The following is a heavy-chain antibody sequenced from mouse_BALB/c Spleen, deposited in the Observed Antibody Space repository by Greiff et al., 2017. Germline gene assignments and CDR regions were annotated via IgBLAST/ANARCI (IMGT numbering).Heavy chain of an antibody. J-gene: IGHJ4*01. D-gene: IGHD2-2*01. CDR2: IDPANGNT. CDR1: GFNIKDTY. Sequence: VQLQQSGAELVKPGASVKLSCTASGFNIKDTYMHWVKQRPEQGLEWIGRIDPANGNTKYDPKFQGKATITADTSSNTAYLQLSSLTSEDTAVDYCARDGYDSYAMDYWGQGTSVTVSS. V-gene: IGHV14-3*02. CDR3: ARDGYDSYAMDY.